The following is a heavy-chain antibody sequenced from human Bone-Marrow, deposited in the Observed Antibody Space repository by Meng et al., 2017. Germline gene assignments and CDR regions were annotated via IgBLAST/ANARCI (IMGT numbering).Heavy chain of an antibody. V-gene: IGHV1-2*06. CDR2: INPNSGGT. Sequence: ASVKVSCKASGYTFTGYYMHWVRQAPGQGLEWMGRINPNSGGTNYAQKFQGRVTMTRDTSISTAYMELSRLRSDDTAVYYCARGPPTIVLMVYASYYYYGMDVWGQGNTV. J-gene: IGHJ6*02. D-gene: IGHD2-8*01. CDR3: ARGPPTIVLMVYASYYYYGMDV. CDR1: GYTFTGYY.